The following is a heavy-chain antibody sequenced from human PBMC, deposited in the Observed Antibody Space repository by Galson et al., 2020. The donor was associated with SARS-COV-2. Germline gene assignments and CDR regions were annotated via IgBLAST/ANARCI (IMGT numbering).Heavy chain of an antibody. CDR2: IYPGDSDT. Sequence: GESLKIFCKGSGYSFTSYWIGWVRQMPGKGLEWMGIIYPGDSDTRYSPSFQGQVTISADKSISTAYLQWSSLKASDTAMYYCARHVGVGYCGGDCYFDDWGQGTLVTVSS. CDR3: ARHVGVGYCGGDCYFDD. J-gene: IGHJ4*02. D-gene: IGHD2-21*01. V-gene: IGHV5-51*01. CDR1: GYSFTSYW.